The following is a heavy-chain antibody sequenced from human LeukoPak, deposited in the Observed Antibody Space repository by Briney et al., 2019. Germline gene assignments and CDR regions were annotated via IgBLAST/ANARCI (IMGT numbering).Heavy chain of an antibody. CDR3: AKVGAVAGTGGWFDP. Sequence: GGSLRLSCAASGFTFSSYGMHWVRQAPGKGLEWVAFIRYDGSNKYYADSVKGRFTISRDNSKNTLYLQMNSLRAEDTAVYYCAKVGAVAGTGGWFDPWGQGTLVTVSS. V-gene: IGHV3-30*02. D-gene: IGHD6-19*01. CDR2: IRYDGSNK. CDR1: GFTFSSYG. J-gene: IGHJ5*02.